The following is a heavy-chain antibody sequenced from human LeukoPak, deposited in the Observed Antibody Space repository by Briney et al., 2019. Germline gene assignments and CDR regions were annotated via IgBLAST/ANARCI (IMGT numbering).Heavy chain of an antibody. CDR2: INHSGST. D-gene: IGHD6-6*01. Sequence: SETLSLTCAVYGGSFSGYYWSWIRQPPGKGLEWIGEINHSGSTNYNPSLKSRVTIPVDTSKNQFSLKLSSVTAADTAVYYCATPYSSSTAFDIWGQGTMVTVSS. V-gene: IGHV4-34*01. CDR3: ATPYSSSTAFDI. J-gene: IGHJ3*02. CDR1: GGSFSGYY.